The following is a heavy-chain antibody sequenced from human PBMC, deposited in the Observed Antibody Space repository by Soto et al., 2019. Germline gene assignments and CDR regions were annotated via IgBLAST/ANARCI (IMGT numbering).Heavy chain of an antibody. CDR2: INTSGSS. CDR1: GGSLSSNY. CDR3: SSDLAY. V-gene: IGHV4-4*07. D-gene: IGHD3-16*01. Sequence: ETLSLTCIVSGGSLSSNYWRWVRRPAGKGLEWIGRINTSGSSSYNPSLKSRVTMSVDTSKNQFSLTLNPVTAADTAIFYCSSDLAYWGRGLLVTVYS. J-gene: IGHJ4*02.